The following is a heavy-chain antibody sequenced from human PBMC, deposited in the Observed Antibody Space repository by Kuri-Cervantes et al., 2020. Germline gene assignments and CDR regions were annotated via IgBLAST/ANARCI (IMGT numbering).Heavy chain of an antibody. CDR1: GYTFTSYD. Sequence: ASVKVSCKASGYTFTSYDINWVRQAPGQGLEWMGIINPSGGSTSYAQKFQGRVTMTRDTSTSTVYMELSSLRSEDTAVYYCARGRRMAVAGTWFDYWGQGTLVTVSS. CDR3: ARGRRMAVAGTWFDY. CDR2: INPSGGST. V-gene: IGHV1-46*01. J-gene: IGHJ4*02. D-gene: IGHD6-19*01.